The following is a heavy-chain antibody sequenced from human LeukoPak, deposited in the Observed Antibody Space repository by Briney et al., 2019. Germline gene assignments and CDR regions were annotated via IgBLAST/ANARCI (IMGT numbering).Heavy chain of an antibody. CDR3: ARRTTYSSGWYDAFDI. J-gene: IGHJ3*02. Sequence: PSETLSLTCSVSGGSIRSSDYYWGWIRQPPGKGLEWIGSISYGGNTYYNPSVKSRVAISVDTSKSQFSLKLSSVTAADTAVYYCARRTTYSSGWYDAFDIWGQGTMVTVSS. D-gene: IGHD6-19*01. CDR2: ISYGGNT. CDR1: GGSIRSSDYY. V-gene: IGHV4-39*07.